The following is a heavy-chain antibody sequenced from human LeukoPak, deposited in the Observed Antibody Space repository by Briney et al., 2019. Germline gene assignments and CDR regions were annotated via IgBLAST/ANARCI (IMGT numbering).Heavy chain of an antibody. CDR1: GYTFSTYD. CDR2: MNPNSGNT. J-gene: IGHJ5*02. Sequence: ASVKVSCKASGYTFSTYDLIWVRQATGQVPEWMGWMNPNSGNTGYAQKFQGRVTMTRNTSISTAYMELSSLRSEDTAVYYCARAIFGVASFDPWGQGTLVTVSS. V-gene: IGHV1-8*01. D-gene: IGHD3-3*02. CDR3: ARAIFGVASFDP.